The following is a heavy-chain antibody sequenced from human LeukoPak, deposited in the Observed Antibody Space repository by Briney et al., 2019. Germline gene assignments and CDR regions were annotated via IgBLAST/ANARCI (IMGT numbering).Heavy chain of an antibody. CDR1: GSTFSSYG. D-gene: IGHD6-13*01. Sequence: GGSLRLSCAASGSTFSSYGMHWVRQAPGKGLEWVAVIWYDGSNKYYADSVKGRFTISRDNSKNTLYLQMNSLRAEDTAVYYCARNSLGSSSWFMGYWGQGTLVTVSS. V-gene: IGHV3-33*01. CDR2: IWYDGSNK. J-gene: IGHJ4*02. CDR3: ARNSLGSSSWFMGY.